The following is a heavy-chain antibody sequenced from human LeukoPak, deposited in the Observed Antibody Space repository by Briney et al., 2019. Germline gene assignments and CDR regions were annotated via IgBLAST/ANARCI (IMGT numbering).Heavy chain of an antibody. CDR2: ISWNSGSI. D-gene: IGHD3-10*01. CDR3: AKDFGSGSYYDYVCGPGDY. Sequence: GGSLRLSCAASGFTFDDYAMHWVRQAPGKGLEWVSGISWNSGSIGYADSVKGRFTISRDNAKNSLYLQMNSLRAEDTALYYCAKDFGSGSYYDYVCGPGDYWGQGTLVTVSS. J-gene: IGHJ4*02. CDR1: GFTFDDYA. V-gene: IGHV3-9*01.